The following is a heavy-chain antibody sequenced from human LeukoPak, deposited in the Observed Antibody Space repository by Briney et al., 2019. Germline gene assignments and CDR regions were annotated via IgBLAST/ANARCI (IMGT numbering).Heavy chain of an antibody. Sequence: RASVKVSCKASGGTFSSYPISWVRQAPGQGLEWMGGIIPIFGTANYAQKFQGRVSITADKSTSTAYMELSSLRSEDTAVYYCARNVLLWSRTTYYFYMDVWGKGTTVTVSS. D-gene: IGHD3-10*01. J-gene: IGHJ6*03. CDR2: IIPIFGTA. CDR1: GGTFSSYP. V-gene: IGHV1-69*06. CDR3: ARNVLLWSRTTYYFYMDV.